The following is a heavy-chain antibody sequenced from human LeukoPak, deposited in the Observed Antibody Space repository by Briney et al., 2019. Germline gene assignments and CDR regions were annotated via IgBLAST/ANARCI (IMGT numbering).Heavy chain of an antibody. CDR1: GYTFTSYD. J-gene: IGHJ6*03. D-gene: IGHD6-13*01. CDR2: MNPNSGNT. Sequence: ASVKVSCKASGYTFTSYDINWVRQATGQGLEWMGWMNPNSGNTGYAQKFQGRVTMTRNTSISTAYMELSSLRSEDTAAYYCARGLSSSSWYIHYYYYYYMGVWSKGTTVTVSS. CDR3: ARGLSSSSWYIHYYYYYYMGV. V-gene: IGHV1-8*01.